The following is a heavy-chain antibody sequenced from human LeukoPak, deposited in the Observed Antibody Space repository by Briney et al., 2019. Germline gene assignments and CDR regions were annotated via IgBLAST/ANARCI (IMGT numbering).Heavy chain of an antibody. D-gene: IGHD3-16*02. Sequence: SETLSLTCAVYGGSFRGYYWSWLRQPPGKGLEWIGEINHSESTNYNPSLTSRVTISVDTSKNQFSLKLSSVTAADTAVYYCARDHVITFGGVIVPYYFDYWGQGTLVTVSS. CDR3: ARDHVITFGGVIVPYYFDY. CDR1: GGSFRGYY. V-gene: IGHV4-34*01. J-gene: IGHJ4*02. CDR2: INHSEST.